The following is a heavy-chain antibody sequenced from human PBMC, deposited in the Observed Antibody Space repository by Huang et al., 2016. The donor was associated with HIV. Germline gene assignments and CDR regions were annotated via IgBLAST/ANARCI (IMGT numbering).Heavy chain of an antibody. CDR1: GGTFSKYA. V-gene: IGHV1-69*13. CDR3: ARGQLGSYGDYDVLY. D-gene: IGHD4-17*01. Sequence: QVQLVQSGAEVKTPGSSVKVSCKASGGTFSKYAISWVRQAPGQGLEWMGGIIPMFGTPNYARKFQGRVTITADDSTSTTYVEVSSLRSEDTALYYCARGQLGSYGDYDVLYWGQGTLATVSS. CDR2: IIPMFGTP. J-gene: IGHJ4*02.